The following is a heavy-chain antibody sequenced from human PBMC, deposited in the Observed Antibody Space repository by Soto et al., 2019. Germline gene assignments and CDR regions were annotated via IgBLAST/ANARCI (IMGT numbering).Heavy chain of an antibody. CDR1: GYTFSNYG. J-gene: IGHJ5*02. Sequence: GASVKVSCKTSGYTFSNYGITWVRQAPGQALEWLGWISLYSDGTNYAQKFQGRVSMTTDTSTTTAYMELRSLRSDDTAVYYCARVVPGAEAWFGPCVQGTMVSVSS. CDR3: ARVVPGAEAWFGP. CDR2: ISLYSDGT. D-gene: IGHD1-26*01. V-gene: IGHV1-18*01.